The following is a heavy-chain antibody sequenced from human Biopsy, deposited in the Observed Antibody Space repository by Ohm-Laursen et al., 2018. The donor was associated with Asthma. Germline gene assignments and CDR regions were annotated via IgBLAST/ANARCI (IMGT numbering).Heavy chain of an antibody. J-gene: IGHJ6*02. D-gene: IGHD2-21*02. V-gene: IGHV3-30*04. CDR1: GSTFDNYT. CDR3: ARGGLHYYEYYGMDV. Sequence: SLRLSCAAPGSTFDNYTMHWVRQAPGKGLEWVTIISYDGRNTYYADSVEGRFTISRDNSKNTLFLQMSSLRPEDTAVYYCARGGLHYYEYYGMDVWGQGTTVTVSS. CDR2: ISYDGRNT.